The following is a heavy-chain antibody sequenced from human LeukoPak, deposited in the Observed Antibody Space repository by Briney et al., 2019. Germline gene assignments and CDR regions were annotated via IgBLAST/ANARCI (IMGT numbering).Heavy chain of an antibody. J-gene: IGHJ4*02. CDR1: GDSVSSNSAA. V-gene: IGHV6-1*01. CDR3: ARGVRITMIVVD. D-gene: IGHD3-22*01. CDR2: SYYRSKWYN. Sequence: SQTLSLTRAISGDSVSSNSAAWNWIRQSPSRGLEWLGRSYYRSKWYNDYAVSVKSRITINPDTSKNQFSLQLNSVTPEDTAVYYCARGVRITMIVVDWGQGTLVTVSS.